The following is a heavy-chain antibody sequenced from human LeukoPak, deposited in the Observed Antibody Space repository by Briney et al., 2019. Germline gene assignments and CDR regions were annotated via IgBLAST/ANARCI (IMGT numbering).Heavy chain of an antibody. J-gene: IGHJ4*02. CDR1: GFTFSGSA. Sequence: GGSLKLSCAASGFTFSGSAIHWVRQASGKGLEWVGRIRSKANSYATAYAASVTRRFAISRDDSKNTAYLQINSLQTEDTAVYYCTRPYYDSTGPLGYWGQGTLVTVSS. CDR2: IRSKANSYAT. CDR3: TRPYYDSTGPLGY. D-gene: IGHD3-22*01. V-gene: IGHV3-73*01.